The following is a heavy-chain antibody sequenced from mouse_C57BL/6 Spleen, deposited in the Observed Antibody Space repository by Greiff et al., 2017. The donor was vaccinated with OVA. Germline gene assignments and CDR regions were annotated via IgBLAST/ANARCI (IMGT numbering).Heavy chain of an antibody. CDR1: GYTFTSYW. CDR2: IDPSDSYT. Sequence: QVQLQQPGAELVMPGASVKLSCKASGYTFTSYWMHWVKQRPGQGLEWIGEIDPSDSYTNYNQKFKGKSTLTVDKSSSTAYMQLSSLTSEDSAVYYGAKPYYCGSSYGLALAYWGQGTLVTVSA. V-gene: IGHV1-69*01. D-gene: IGHD1-1*01. J-gene: IGHJ3*01. CDR3: AKPYYCGSSYGLALAY.